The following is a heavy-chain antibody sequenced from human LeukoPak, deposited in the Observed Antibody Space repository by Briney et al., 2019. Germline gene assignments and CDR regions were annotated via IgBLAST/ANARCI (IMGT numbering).Heavy chain of an antibody. CDR2: IYYNGNT. Sequence: PSGTLSLTCTVSGASISSSYWSWIRQPPGKRREWIGFIYYNGNTNSNPSLKSRVTISVDTSKNQFSLKLSSVTAADTAVYYCVRGNYDNRGYSNAFDIWGQGAMVTVSS. D-gene: IGHD3-22*01. J-gene: IGHJ3*02. V-gene: IGHV4-59*01. CDR3: VRGNYDNRGYSNAFDI. CDR1: GASISSSY.